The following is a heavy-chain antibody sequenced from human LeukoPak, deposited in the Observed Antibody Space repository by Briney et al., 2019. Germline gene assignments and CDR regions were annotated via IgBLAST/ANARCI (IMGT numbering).Heavy chain of an antibody. CDR2: FDPEDGER. Sequence: ASVTVSFKVSGYTLTELSMHWVRQAPGKGLEWMGGFDPEDGERIYAQKFQGRVTMTEDTSTDTAYMELSSLRSEDTAVYYCATDRAEGRPLNCSGGSCYANYYYYGMDVWGQGTTVTVSS. CDR1: GYTLTELS. V-gene: IGHV1-24*01. J-gene: IGHJ6*02. D-gene: IGHD2-15*01. CDR3: ATDRAEGRPLNCSGGSCYANYYYYGMDV.